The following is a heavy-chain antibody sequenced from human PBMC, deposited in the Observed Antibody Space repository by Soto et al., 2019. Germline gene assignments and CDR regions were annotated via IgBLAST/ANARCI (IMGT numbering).Heavy chain of an antibody. CDR1: GGTFSSYA. CDR3: ARSDCISTSCEDYYYGMDV. V-gene: IGHV1-69*12. CDR2: IIPIFGTA. Sequence: QVQLVQSGAEVKKPGSSVKVSCKASGGTFSSYAISWVRQAPGQGLEWMGGIIPIFGTANYAQKFQGRVTMTADESTSTAYMELSSLRSEDTAVYYCARSDCISTSCEDYYYGMDVWGQGTTVTVSS. J-gene: IGHJ6*02. D-gene: IGHD2-2*01.